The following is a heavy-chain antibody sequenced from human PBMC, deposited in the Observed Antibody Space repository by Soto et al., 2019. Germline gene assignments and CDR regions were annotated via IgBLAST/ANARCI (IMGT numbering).Heavy chain of an antibody. D-gene: IGHD6-13*01. V-gene: IGHV4-34*01. J-gene: IGHJ4*02. CDR2: INHSGST. CDR3: ARNSGYSSSRKIYYFDY. Sequence: SETLSLTCAVYGGSFSGYYWSWIRQPPGKGLEWIGEINHSGSTNYNPSLKSRVTISVDTSKNQFSLKLSSVTAADTAVYYCARNSGYSSSRKIYYFDYWGQGTLVTVSS. CDR1: GGSFSGYY.